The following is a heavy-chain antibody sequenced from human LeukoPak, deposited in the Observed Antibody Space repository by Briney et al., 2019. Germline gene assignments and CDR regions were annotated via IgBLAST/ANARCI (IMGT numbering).Heavy chain of an antibody. CDR2: INHSGST. D-gene: IGHD5-24*01. CDR3: ARPRDGYNYMVY. J-gene: IGHJ4*02. CDR1: GGSFSGYY. Sequence: SETLSLTCAVYGGSFSGYYWSWIRQPPGKGLEWIGEINHSGSTNYNPSLKSRVTISVDTSKNQFSLKLSSVTAADTAVYYCARPRDGYNYMVYWGQGTLVTVSS. V-gene: IGHV4-34*01.